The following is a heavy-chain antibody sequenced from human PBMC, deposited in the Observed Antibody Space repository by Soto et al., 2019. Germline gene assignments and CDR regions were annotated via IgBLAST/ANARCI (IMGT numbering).Heavy chain of an antibody. CDR2: ISGSGGST. V-gene: IGHV3-23*01. D-gene: IGHD3-9*01. CDR3: AKDHTYYDILIWFDP. J-gene: IGHJ5*02. CDR1: GFTFSSYA. Sequence: GGSLRLSCAASGFTFSSYAMSWVRQAPGKGLEWVSAISGSGGSTYYAESVKGRFTISRDNSKNTLYLQMNSLRAEDTAVYYCAKDHTYYDILIWFDPWGQGTLVTVSS.